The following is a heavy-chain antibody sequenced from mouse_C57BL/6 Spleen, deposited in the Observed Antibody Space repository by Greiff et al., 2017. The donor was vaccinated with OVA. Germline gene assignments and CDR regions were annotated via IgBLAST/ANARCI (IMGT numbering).Heavy chain of an antibody. CDR2: LDPSDSYT. D-gene: IGHD6-5*01. CDR1: GYTFTSYW. J-gene: IGHJ2*01. V-gene: IGHV1-69*01. CDR3: AKGSPNYFDY. Sequence: QVQLQQPGAELVMPGASVKLSCKASGYTFTSYWMHWVKQRPGQGLEWIGELDPSDSYTNYNQKFKGKSTLTVDKSSSTAYMQLSSLTSEDSAVYYCAKGSPNYFDYWGQGTTLTVSS.